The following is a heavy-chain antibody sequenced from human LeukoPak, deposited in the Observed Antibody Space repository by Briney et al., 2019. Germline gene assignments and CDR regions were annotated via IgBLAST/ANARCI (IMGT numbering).Heavy chain of an antibody. CDR1: GGSVTSDNW. CDR3: ARVAYYDSSGYYYPSHGMDV. J-gene: IGHJ6*02. CDR2: IYHSGST. Sequence: PSETLSLTCAVSGGSVTSDNWWSWVRQPPGKGLEWIGEIYHSGSTNYNPSFKSRVTISVDKSKNQFSLKLSSVTAADTAVYYCARVAYYDSSGYYYPSHGMDVWGQGTTVTVSS. D-gene: IGHD3-22*01. V-gene: IGHV4-4*02.